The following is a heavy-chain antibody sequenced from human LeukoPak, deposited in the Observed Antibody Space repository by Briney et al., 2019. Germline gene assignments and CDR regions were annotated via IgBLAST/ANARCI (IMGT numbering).Heavy chain of an antibody. J-gene: IGHJ4*02. D-gene: IGHD1-26*01. CDR1: GGSISSSSYY. CDR2: IYYSGST. V-gene: IGHV4-39*01. Sequence: KPSETLSLTCTVSGGSISSSSYYWGWIRQPPGKGLEWIGSIYYSGSTYYNPSLKSRVTISVDTSKNQFSLKLSSVTAADTAVYYCARNIVGATGYDYWGQGTLVTVSS. CDR3: ARNIVGATGYDY.